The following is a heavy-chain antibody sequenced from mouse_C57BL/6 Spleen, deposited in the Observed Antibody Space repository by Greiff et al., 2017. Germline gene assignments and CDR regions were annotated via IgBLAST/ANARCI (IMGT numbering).Heavy chain of an antibody. D-gene: IGHD1-1*01. Sequence: VQLQQSGPELVKPGASVKISCKASGYSFTSYYIHWVKQRPGQGLEWIGWIYPGSGNTKYNEKFKGKATLTADTSSSTAYMQLSSLPSEDSAVYYCARCLSYYGSSDWYFDVWGTGTTVTVSS. V-gene: IGHV1-66*01. CDR3: ARCLSYYGSSDWYFDV. CDR1: GYSFTSYY. J-gene: IGHJ1*03. CDR2: IYPGSGNT.